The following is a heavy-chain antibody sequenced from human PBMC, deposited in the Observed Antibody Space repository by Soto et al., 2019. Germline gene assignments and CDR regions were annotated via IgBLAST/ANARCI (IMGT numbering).Heavy chain of an antibody. CDR2: IIPILGIA. J-gene: IGHJ4*02. CDR3: AVCGGDCYAPDY. Sequence: QVQLVQSGAEVKKPGSSVKVSCKASGVTFSSYTISWVRQAPGQGLEWMGRIIPILGIANYAQKFQGRVTITADKSTSTAYMELSSLRSEDTAVYYCAVCGGDCYAPDYWGQGTLVTVSS. D-gene: IGHD2-21*01. CDR1: GVTFSSYT. V-gene: IGHV1-69*02.